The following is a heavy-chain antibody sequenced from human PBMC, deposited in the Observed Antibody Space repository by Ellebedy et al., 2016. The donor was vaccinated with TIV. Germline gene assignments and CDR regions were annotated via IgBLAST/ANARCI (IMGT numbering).Heavy chain of an antibody. D-gene: IGHD3-10*01. CDR3: ARDKEGSMDV. Sequence: GESLKISCSGSGFTFGDFAVIWVRQAPGKGLEWVGFISSKRYGGKPEYAASVQGRFTISRDDSKNSLYLQMNSLETEDTAVYYCARDKEGSMDVWGQGTTVTVSS. CDR1: GFTFGDFA. V-gene: IGHV3-49*04. CDR2: ISSKRYGGKP. J-gene: IGHJ6*02.